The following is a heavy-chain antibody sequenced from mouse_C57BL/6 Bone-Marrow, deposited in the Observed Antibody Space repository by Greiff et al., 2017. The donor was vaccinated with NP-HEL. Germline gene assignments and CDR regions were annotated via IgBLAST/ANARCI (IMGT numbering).Heavy chain of an antibody. D-gene: IGHD1-1*01. CDR2: INPSSGYT. Sequence: QVHVKQSGAELARPGASVKMSCKASGYTFTSYTMHWVKQRPGQGLEWIGYINPSSGYTKYNQKFKDKATLTADKSSSTAYMQLSSLTSEDSAVYYCAPTVVAPLDYWGQGTTLTVSS. CDR3: APTVVAPLDY. J-gene: IGHJ2*01. V-gene: IGHV1-4*01. CDR1: GYTFTSYT.